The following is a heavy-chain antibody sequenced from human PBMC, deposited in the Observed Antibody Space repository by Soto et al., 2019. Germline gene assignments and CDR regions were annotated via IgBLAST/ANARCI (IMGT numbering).Heavy chain of an antibody. CDR3: ARACSSTSCYDVFDY. D-gene: IGHD2-2*01. Sequence: QVQLQESGPGLLKPSETLSLTCTVSGGSISSYYWSWIRQPAGKGLEWIGRIYTSGSTNYNPSLKSRVNMSVDTSKNQFSLKLSSVTAADTAVYYCARACSSTSCYDVFDYWGQGTLVTVSS. V-gene: IGHV4-4*07. CDR2: IYTSGST. J-gene: IGHJ4*02. CDR1: GGSISSYY.